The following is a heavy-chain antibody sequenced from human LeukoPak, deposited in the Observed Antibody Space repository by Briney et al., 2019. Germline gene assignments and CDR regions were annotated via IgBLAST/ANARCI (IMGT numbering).Heavy chain of an antibody. J-gene: IGHJ4*02. CDR3: ARGHWVGDY. CDR2: INQDGSEK. V-gene: IGHV3-7*01. Sequence: GGSLRLSCADSGFSFSSYWMTWVRQAPGKGLEWVANINQDGSEKNHVDSVKGRFTISRDNAKKPLYLQMNSLRADDTAVYYCARGHWVGDYWGQGTLVTVSS. CDR1: GFSFSSYW. D-gene: IGHD2-15*01.